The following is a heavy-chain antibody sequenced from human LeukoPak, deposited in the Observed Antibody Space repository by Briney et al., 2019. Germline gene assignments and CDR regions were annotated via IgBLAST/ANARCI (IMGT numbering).Heavy chain of an antibody. D-gene: IGHD6-6*01. CDR2: IKEDGSEK. CDR3: ARDSARSDY. CDR1: GFIFRRYW. V-gene: IGHV3-7*01. J-gene: IGHJ4*02. Sequence: GGSLRLSCAASGFIFRRYWMSWVRQAPGKGLEWVANIKEDGSEKYYVDFAKGRFTISRDNAENSVYLQMNSRRAEDTAVYYCARDSARSDYWGQGTLVTVSS.